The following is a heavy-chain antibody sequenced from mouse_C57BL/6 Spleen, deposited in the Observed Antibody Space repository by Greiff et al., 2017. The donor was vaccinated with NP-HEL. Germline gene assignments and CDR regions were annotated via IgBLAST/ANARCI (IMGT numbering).Heavy chain of an antibody. V-gene: IGHV6-3*01. CDR2: IRLKSDNYAT. CDR1: GFTFSNYW. CDR3: TGQGVWFAY. J-gene: IGHJ3*01. D-gene: IGHD3-3*01. Sequence: DVQLQESGGGLVQPGGSMKLSCVASGFTFSNYWMNWVRQSPEKGLEWVAQIRLKSDNYATHYAESVKGRFTISRDDSKSSVYLQMNNLRAEDTGIYYCTGQGVWFAYWGQGTLVTVSA.